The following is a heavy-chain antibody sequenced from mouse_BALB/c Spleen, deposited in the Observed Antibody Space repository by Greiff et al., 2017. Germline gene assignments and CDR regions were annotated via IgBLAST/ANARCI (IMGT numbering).Heavy chain of an antibody. V-gene: IGHV5-9-1*01. CDR2: ISSGGSDT. CDR3: ARDEGDLLRLPNYAMDY. D-gene: IGHD1-2*01. CDR1: GFTFSSYA. Sequence: EVMLVESGGGLVKPGGSLKLSCAASGFTFSSYAMSWVRQTPEKRLEWVATISSGGSDTYYPDSVKGRFPISRDNAKNTLYLQMSSLRSEDTAMFYCARDEGDLLRLPNYAMDYWGQGASVTVSS. J-gene: IGHJ4*01.